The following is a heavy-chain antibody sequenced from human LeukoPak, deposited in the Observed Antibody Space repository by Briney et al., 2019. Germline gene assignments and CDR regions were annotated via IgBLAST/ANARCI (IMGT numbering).Heavy chain of an antibody. V-gene: IGHV4-39*07. CDR2: INHSGST. D-gene: IGHD3-16*02. Sequence: PSETLSLTCTVSGGSISSSSYYWGWIRQPPGNGLEWIGEINHSGSTNYNPSLKSRVTISVDTSKNQFSLKLSSVTAADTAVYYCARGRLQYDYVWGSYRLNWFDPWGQGTLVTVSS. J-gene: IGHJ5*02. CDR3: ARGRLQYDYVWGSYRLNWFDP. CDR1: GGSISSSSYY.